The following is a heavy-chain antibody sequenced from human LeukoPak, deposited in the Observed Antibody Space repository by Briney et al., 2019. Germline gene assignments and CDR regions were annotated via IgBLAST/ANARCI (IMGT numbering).Heavy chain of an antibody. CDR1: GFTFSSYS. V-gene: IGHV3-21*01. J-gene: IGHJ4*02. CDR3: ARSRGSGWRRPFDY. Sequence: GGSLRLSCAASGFTFSSYSMNWVRQAPGKGLEWVSSISSSSSYIYYADSVKGRSTISRDNAKNSLYLQMNSLRAEDTAVYYCARSRGSGWRRPFDYWGQGTLVTVSS. CDR2: ISSSSSYI. D-gene: IGHD6-19*01.